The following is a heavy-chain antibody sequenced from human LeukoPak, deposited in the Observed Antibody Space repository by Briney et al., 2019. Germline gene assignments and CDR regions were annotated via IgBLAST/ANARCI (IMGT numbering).Heavy chain of an antibody. Sequence: GGSLRLSCAASGFTFSSYSMNWVRQAPGKGLEWVSYISSSSSTIYYADSVKGRFTISRDNAKNSLYLQMNSLRAEDTAVYYCARDFIYYYGSGSYYEYFQHWGQGTLVTVSS. J-gene: IGHJ1*01. V-gene: IGHV3-48*04. CDR1: GFTFSSYS. CDR2: ISSSSSTI. D-gene: IGHD3-10*01. CDR3: ARDFIYYYGSGSYYEYFQH.